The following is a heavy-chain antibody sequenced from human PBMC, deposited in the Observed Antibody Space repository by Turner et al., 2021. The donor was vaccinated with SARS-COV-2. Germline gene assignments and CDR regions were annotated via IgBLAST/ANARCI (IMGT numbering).Heavy chain of an antibody. CDR2: MWHHGDYK. J-gene: IGHJ4*02. CDR1: GITFSVYG. CDR3: ARVARGNSGWYYFDY. Sequence: QLQLVESGGGVVQPGRSLRLSCTASGITFSVYGMHWVRQAPGKGLEWVAVMWHHGDYKFYSDSVKGRFTISRDNSKNTLYLQMNSLRAEDTAVYYCARVARGNSGWYYFDYWGQGTLVTVSS. D-gene: IGHD6-19*01. V-gene: IGHV3-33*01.